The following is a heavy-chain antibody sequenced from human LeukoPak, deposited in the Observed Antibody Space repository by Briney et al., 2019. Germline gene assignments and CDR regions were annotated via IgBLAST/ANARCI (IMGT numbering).Heavy chain of an antibody. J-gene: IGHJ4*02. CDR3: ARATYYSDRSGYYDLTYYFDY. CDR2: IKQDGSEK. Sequence: GGSLRLSCAASGFTFSSYWMSWVRQAPGKGLEWVANIKQDGSEKYYVDSVKGRFTISRDNAKNSLYLQMNSLRAEDTAVYYCARATYYSDRSGYYDLTYYFDYWGQGTLVTVSS. D-gene: IGHD3-22*01. V-gene: IGHV3-7*04. CDR1: GFTFSSYW.